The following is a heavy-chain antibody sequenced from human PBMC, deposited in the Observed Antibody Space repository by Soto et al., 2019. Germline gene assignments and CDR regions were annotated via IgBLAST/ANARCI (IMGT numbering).Heavy chain of an antibody. V-gene: IGHV4-59*01. D-gene: IGHD2-2*02. CDR1: GGSISSYY. J-gene: IGHJ5*02. CDR2: IYYSGST. CDR3: ARGAIVGVPPAAIPWFDP. Sequence: PSETLSLTCTVSGGSISSYYWSWIRQPPGKGLEWIGYIYYSGSTNYNPSLKSRVTISVDTSKNQFSLKLSSVTAADTAVYYCARGAIVGVPPAAIPWFDPWGQGTLVTV.